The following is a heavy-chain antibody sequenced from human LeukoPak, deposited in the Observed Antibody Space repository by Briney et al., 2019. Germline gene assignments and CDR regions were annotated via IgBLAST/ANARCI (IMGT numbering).Heavy chain of an antibody. V-gene: IGHV4-59*01. CDR1: GGSISSYY. CDR3: ARGGWYPESFQH. D-gene: IGHD6-19*01. Sequence: PSETLSLTCTVSGGSISSYYWNWIRQPPGKGLEWIGYIYYSGSTNYNPSLRSRVTISVDTSKNQFSLKLSSVTAADTAVYYCARGGWYPESFQHWGQGALVTVSS. CDR2: IYYSGST. J-gene: IGHJ1*01.